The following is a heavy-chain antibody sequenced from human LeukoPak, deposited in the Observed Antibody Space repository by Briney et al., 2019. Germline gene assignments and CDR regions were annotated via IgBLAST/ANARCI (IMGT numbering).Heavy chain of an antibody. CDR3: ARWAVPAAIEYFAH. D-gene: IGHD2-2*02. V-gene: IGHV4-39*07. CDR1: GGSISSSSYY. J-gene: IGHJ4*02. CDR2: IYYSGST. Sequence: PSETLSLTCTVSGGSISSSSYYWGWIRQPPGKGLEWIGSIYYSGSTYYNPSLKSRVTISVDTSKNQFSLKLSSVTAADTAVYYCARWAVPAAIEYFAHWGQGTLVTVTS.